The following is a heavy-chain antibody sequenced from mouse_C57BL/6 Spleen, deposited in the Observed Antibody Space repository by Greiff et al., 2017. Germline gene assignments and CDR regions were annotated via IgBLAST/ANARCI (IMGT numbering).Heavy chain of an antibody. Sequence: EVKVVESGGGLVQPGGSLKLSCAASGFTFSDYYMYWVRQTPEKRLEWVAYISNGGGSTYYPDTVKGRFTISRDNAKNTLYLQMSRLKSEDTAMYYCARPYYGSSFSCAYWGQGTLVTVSA. D-gene: IGHD1-1*01. CDR3: ARPYYGSSFSCAY. J-gene: IGHJ3*01. CDR2: ISNGGGST. CDR1: GFTFSDYY. V-gene: IGHV5-12*01.